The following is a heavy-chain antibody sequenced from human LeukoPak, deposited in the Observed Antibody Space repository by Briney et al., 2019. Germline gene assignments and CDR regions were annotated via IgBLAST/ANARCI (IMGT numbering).Heavy chain of an antibody. Sequence: GGSLRLSCAASGFIFSSYWMHWVRQAPGKGLVWVSRINSDGSGTSYADSVKGRFTISRDNAKNTLYLQMNSLRAEDTAVYYCARTGLTSGGYQSFDYWGQGALVTASS. CDR3: ARTGLTSGGYQSFDY. V-gene: IGHV3-74*01. D-gene: IGHD3-22*01. CDR2: INSDGSGT. J-gene: IGHJ4*02. CDR1: GFIFSSYW.